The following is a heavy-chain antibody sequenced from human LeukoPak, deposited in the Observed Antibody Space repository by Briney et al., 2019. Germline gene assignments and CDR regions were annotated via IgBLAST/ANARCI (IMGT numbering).Heavy chain of an antibody. D-gene: IGHD5-18*01. CDR2: IRGSGAIT. J-gene: IGHJ5*02. CDR3: ATYRQVLLPFEA. Sequence: PGGSLRLSCTASGFSFSIYALSWVRQAPGKGLEWVSGIRGSGAITYYADSVKGRFTISRDNSKSTLFLQMNSLRAEDTAIYYCATYRQVLLPFEAWGQGTLVTVSS. V-gene: IGHV3-23*01. CDR1: GFSFSIYA.